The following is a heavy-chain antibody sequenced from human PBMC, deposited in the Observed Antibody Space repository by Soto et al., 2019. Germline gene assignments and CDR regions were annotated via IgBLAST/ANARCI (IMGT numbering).Heavy chain of an antibody. Sequence: QVQLQESGPGLVKPSQTLSLTCTVSGGSINSDGYYWSWIRQPPGKGLEWIGCTYYPGSTYYNAALKSRVTISVDMSKNQFSLQLSSVTAAATAVYYCAAPSGDASDYWGQGTLVTVSS. CDR3: AAPSGDASDY. CDR2: TYYPGST. D-gene: IGHD4-17*01. CDR1: GGSINSDGYY. J-gene: IGHJ4*02. V-gene: IGHV4-30-4*01.